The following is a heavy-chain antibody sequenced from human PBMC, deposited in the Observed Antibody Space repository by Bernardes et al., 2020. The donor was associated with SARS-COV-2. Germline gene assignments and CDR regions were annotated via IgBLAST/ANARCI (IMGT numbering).Heavy chain of an antibody. CDR2: INPTNGGT. Sequence: ASVKVSCKASGYTFSDSYIHWVRQAPGQGLAWMGWINPTNGGTNYAVNFQGRLFMTTDASISTANMELRRLTSDDSAIYYCARGRTARWGNYNLDVWGQGTTVTVSS. V-gene: IGHV1-2*02. D-gene: IGHD1-7*01. J-gene: IGHJ6*02. CDR1: GYTFSDSY. CDR3: ARGRTARWGNYNLDV.